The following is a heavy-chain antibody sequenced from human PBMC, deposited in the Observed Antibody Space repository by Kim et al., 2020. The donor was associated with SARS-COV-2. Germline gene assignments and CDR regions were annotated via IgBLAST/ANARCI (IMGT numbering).Heavy chain of an antibody. Sequence: GGSLRLSCVASGFTFSNSWMSWVRQAPGKGLEWVANMNRNGSGEYYVDSVKGRFTVSRDNAKNFFYLHMNSLRVEDTAVYYCARALGSETSDYWGQGTLVTVSS. J-gene: IGHJ4*02. CDR1: GFTFSNSW. CDR2: MNRNGSGE. V-gene: IGHV3-7*01. CDR3: ARALGSETSDY. D-gene: IGHD3-10*01.